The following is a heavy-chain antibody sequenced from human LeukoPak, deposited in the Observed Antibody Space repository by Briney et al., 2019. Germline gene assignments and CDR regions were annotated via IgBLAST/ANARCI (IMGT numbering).Heavy chain of an antibody. D-gene: IGHD7-27*01. J-gene: IGHJ4*02. CDR2: ISSSSKNT. CDR3: ARDLNWAFDY. CDR1: GFTFSSFS. Sequence: GGSLRLSCAASGFTFSSFSMNWVRQAPGKGLEWVSYISSSSKNTYYADSVKGRFTISRDNAKNSLYLQMNSLRAEDTAVYYCARDLNWAFDYWGRGTLVIVSS. V-gene: IGHV3-48*01.